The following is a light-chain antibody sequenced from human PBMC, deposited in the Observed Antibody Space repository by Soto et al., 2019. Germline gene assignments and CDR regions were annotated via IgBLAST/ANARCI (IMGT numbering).Light chain of an antibody. CDR2: EVS. V-gene: IGLV2-8*01. Sequence: QSALTQPPSASGSPGQSVTISCPGTSSDVGGYNSVSWYQHHPGKAPKLMIYEVSKRPSGVPDRFSGSKSGNTASLTVSGLQADDEADYYCSSYAGSSSFVVFGGGTKVTVL. CDR3: SSYAGSSSFVV. CDR1: SSDVGGYNS. J-gene: IGLJ3*02.